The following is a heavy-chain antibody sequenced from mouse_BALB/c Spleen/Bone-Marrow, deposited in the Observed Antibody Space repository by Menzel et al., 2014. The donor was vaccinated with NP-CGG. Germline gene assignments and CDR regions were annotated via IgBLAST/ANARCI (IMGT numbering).Heavy chain of an antibody. J-gene: IGHJ2*01. CDR1: GYAFTDYL. Sequence: QVQLQQSGAELVRPGTSVKVSCKASGYAFTDYLMEWLKQRPGQGLEWIGVINPGSGSTNYNEKFKDKATLTADKSPSTAYMQLSSLTSDDSAVYFCARYDGYFDYWGQGTILTVSS. V-gene: IGHV1-54*01. CDR2: INPGSGST. D-gene: IGHD2-3*01. CDR3: ARYDGYFDY.